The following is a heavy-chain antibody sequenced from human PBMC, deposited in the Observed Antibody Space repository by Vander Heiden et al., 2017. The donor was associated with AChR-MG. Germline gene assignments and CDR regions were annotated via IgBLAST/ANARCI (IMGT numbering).Heavy chain of an antibody. CDR3: ARDLYGMDV. CDR1: GFTFSSYS. CDR2: ISSSCRYI. J-gene: IGHJ6*02. Sequence: EVQLVESGGGLVKPGGSLRLSCAASGFTFSSYSMNWVRKAPGKGLEWVSFISSSCRYIYYADSVKGRFTISRDNAKNSLYLQMNSLRAEDTAVYYCARDLYGMDVWGQGTTVTVSS. V-gene: IGHV3-21*01.